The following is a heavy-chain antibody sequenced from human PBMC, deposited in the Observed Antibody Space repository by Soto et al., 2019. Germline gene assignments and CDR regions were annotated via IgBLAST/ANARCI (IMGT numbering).Heavy chain of an antibody. CDR3: ARGPTDYYDNSANYLLDY. J-gene: IGHJ4*02. Sequence: QVQLVQSGAEVKKPGASVKVSCKASGYTFITYGVSWVRQAPGQGLDWLGWISTYNGNTRYAERLQGRVTMTTDTTTNTAYMGLRNLRSDDTAVYYCARGPTDYYDNSANYLLDYWGQGTLVTVSS. V-gene: IGHV1-18*01. CDR1: GYTFITYG. CDR2: ISTYNGNT. D-gene: IGHD3-22*01.